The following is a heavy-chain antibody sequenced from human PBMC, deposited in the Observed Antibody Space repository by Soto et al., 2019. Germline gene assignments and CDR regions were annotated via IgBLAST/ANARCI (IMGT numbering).Heavy chain of an antibody. D-gene: IGHD4-17*01. CDR2: IIPIFGTA. CDR3: NYVDRRGGYGMDV. V-gene: IGHV1-69*06. CDR1: GGTFSSYA. Sequence: SVKVSCKASGGTFSSYAISWVRQAPGQGLEWMGGIIPIFGTANYAQKFQGRVTITADKSTSTAYMELSSLRSEDTAVYYCNYVDRRGGYGMDVWGQGTTVTVSS. J-gene: IGHJ6*02.